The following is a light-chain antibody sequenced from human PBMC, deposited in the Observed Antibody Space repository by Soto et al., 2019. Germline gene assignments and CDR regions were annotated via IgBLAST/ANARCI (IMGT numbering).Light chain of an antibody. CDR3: QQYGSSPPST. CDR1: QSVSRSY. CDR2: GAS. J-gene: IGKJ5*01. Sequence: IVLTQSPATLSVSPGERATLSCRAIQSVSRSYVAWYQQKPGQAPRLLIYGASSRATGIPDRFSGSGSGTDFTLTFSRLEPEDFAVYYCQQYGSSPPSTFGQGTRLEI. V-gene: IGKV3-20*01.